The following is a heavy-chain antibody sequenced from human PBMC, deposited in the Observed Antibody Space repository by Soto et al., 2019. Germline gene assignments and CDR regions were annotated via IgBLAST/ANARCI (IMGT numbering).Heavy chain of an antibody. CDR3: AGEVVTMRSVSN. CDR1: GYPISSGYY. CDR2: IYHSGST. Sequence: SETLSLTCAVSGYPISSGYYWGWIRQPPGKGLEWIGSIYHSGSTYYNPSLKSRVTISVDTSKNQFSLKLSSVTAADTAVYYCAGEVVTMRSVSNWGQGTLVTVSS. V-gene: IGHV4-38-2*01. D-gene: IGHD3-22*01. J-gene: IGHJ4*02.